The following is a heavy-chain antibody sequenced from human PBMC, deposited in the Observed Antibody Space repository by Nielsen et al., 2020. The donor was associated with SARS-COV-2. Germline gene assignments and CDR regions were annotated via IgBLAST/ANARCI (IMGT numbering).Heavy chain of an antibody. CDR3: ARDRIWFGGFSWFDP. V-gene: IGHV3-21*01. D-gene: IGHD3-10*01. CDR1: GFTFSSYS. J-gene: IGHJ5*02. Sequence: GGSLRLSCAASGFTFSSYSMNWVRQAPGKGLEWVSSISSSSSYIYYADSVKGRFTISRDNAKNSLYLQMNSLRAEDTAVYYCARDRIWFGGFSWFDPWGQGTLVTVSS. CDR2: ISSSSSYI.